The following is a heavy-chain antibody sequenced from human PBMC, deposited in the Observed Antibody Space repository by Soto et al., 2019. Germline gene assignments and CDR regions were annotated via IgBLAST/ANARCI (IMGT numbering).Heavy chain of an antibody. J-gene: IGHJ4*02. V-gene: IGHV1-69*02. CDR3: TSVPSGSYYSFDY. D-gene: IGHD1-26*01. Sequence: ASVKVSCTASGGTFSSYTISWVRQAPGQGLEWMGRIIPILGIANYAQKFQGRVTITADKSTSTAYMELSSLRSEDTAVYYCTSVPSGSYYSFDYWGQGTLVTVSS. CDR1: GGTFSSYT. CDR2: IIPILGIA.